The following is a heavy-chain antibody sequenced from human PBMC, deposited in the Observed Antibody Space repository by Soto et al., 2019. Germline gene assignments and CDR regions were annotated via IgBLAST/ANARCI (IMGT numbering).Heavy chain of an antibody. D-gene: IGHD6-6*01. Sequence: GGSLRLSCAASGFTFSSYAMHWVRQAPGKGLEWVAVISYDGSNKYYADSVKGRFTISRDNSKNTLYLQMNSLRAEDTAVYYCARGYSSSGYYYYGMDVWGQGTTVTVSS. CDR1: GFTFSSYA. CDR3: ARGYSSSGYYYYGMDV. CDR2: ISYDGSNK. J-gene: IGHJ6*02. V-gene: IGHV3-30-3*01.